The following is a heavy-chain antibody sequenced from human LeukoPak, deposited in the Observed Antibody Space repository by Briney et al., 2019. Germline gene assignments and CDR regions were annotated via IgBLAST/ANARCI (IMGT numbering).Heavy chain of an antibody. CDR3: ARGNIRKKEYYYDSSGLLYYYYYYMDV. Sequence: ASVKVSCKASGGTFSSYAISWVRQAPGQGLEWMGGIIPIFGTANYAQKFQGRVTITADESTSTAYMELSSLGSEDTAVYYCARGNIRKKEYYYDSSGLLYYYYYYMDVWGKGTTVTVSS. D-gene: IGHD3-22*01. J-gene: IGHJ6*03. CDR2: IIPIFGTA. V-gene: IGHV1-69*01. CDR1: GGTFSSYA.